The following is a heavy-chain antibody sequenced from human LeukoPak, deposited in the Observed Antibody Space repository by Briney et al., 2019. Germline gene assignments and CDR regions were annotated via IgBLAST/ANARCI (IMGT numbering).Heavy chain of an antibody. Sequence: PGGSLRLSCAASGFTFSTSDMSWVRQAPGKGLEWVSAISGGGGSTHYADSVKGWFAISRDNSKNTLYLQMNNLRAEDTAVYYCTKLYTAWFDPWGQGTLVTVSS. D-gene: IGHD5-18*01. J-gene: IGHJ5*02. V-gene: IGHV3-23*01. CDR2: ISGGGGST. CDR1: GFTFSTSD. CDR3: TKLYTAWFDP.